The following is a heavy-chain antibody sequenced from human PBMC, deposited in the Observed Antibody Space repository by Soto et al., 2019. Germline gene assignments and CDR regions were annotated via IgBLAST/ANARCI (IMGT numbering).Heavy chain of an antibody. CDR1: GFTFSSFA. V-gene: IGHV3-23*01. CDR2: LTGSGDST. J-gene: IGHJ4*02. Sequence: EVQLLESGGGLVQPGGSLRLSCAASGFTFSSFAMTWVRQAPGKGLEWVSSLTGSGDSTYYADSVKGRFTISRDNSKNTLSLQLNRLRADDPALYSCAKGTAVTTGDMAYWGQGTLVTVSS. D-gene: IGHD4-17*01. CDR3: AKGTAVTTGDMAY.